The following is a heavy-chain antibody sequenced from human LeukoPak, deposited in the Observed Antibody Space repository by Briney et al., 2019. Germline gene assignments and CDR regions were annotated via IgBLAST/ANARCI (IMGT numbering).Heavy chain of an antibody. V-gene: IGHV3-48*01. CDR2: IDSSSATT. CDR1: GFTFSYYS. D-gene: IGHD3-3*01. J-gene: IGHJ1*01. Sequence: GGSLRLSCAASGFTFSYYSMTWVRQAPGKGLEWVSYIDSSSATTYYADSVKGRFIISRDNAKNSLFLQINSLRSEDTAVYYCAGSTVWSGIFQYWGQGTLVTVSS. CDR3: AGSTVWSGIFQY.